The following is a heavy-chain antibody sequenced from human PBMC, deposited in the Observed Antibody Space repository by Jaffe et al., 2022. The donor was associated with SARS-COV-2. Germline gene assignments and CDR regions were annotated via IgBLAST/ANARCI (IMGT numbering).Heavy chain of an antibody. J-gene: IGHJ3*02. CDR1: GGSISSYY. V-gene: IGHV4-59*01. CDR3: ARDRGSGWYERDAFDI. Sequence: QVQLQESGPGLVKPSETLSLTCTVSGGSISSYYWSWIRQPPGKGLEWIGYIYYSGSTNYNPSLKSRVTISVDTSKNQFSLKLSSVTAADTAVYYCARDRGSGWYERDAFDIWGQGTMVTVSS. D-gene: IGHD6-19*01. CDR2: IYYSGST.